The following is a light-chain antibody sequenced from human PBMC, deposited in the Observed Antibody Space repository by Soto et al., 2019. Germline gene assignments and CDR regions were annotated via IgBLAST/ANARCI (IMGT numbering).Light chain of an antibody. J-gene: IGKJ4*01. Sequence: AIQLTQSPSSLSASVGDRVTITCRASQGISSALAWYQQKPGKSPNLRIYDVSCLESGVPSRFRGSGSGGDFTLPISSLQPQEFATFYCQQFDAYPALTFGGGTEVEIK. CDR1: QGISSA. V-gene: IGKV1-13*02. CDR2: DVS. CDR3: QQFDAYPALT.